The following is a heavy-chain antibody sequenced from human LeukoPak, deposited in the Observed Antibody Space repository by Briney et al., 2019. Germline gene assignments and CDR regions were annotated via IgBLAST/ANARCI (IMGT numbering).Heavy chain of an antibody. CDR1: GGSISSFY. CDR3: AKEIPYFDFWSGYYALDY. CDR2: IDVSGST. J-gene: IGHJ4*02. V-gene: IGHV4-4*07. D-gene: IGHD3/OR15-3a*01. Sequence: SETLSLTCTVSGGSISSFYWSWLRQPAGKGLEWIGRIDVSGSTNYNPSLKSRVTMSVDPSKNQYSLRLTSVTAADTAVYYCAKEIPYFDFWSGYYALDYWGQGTLVTVSS.